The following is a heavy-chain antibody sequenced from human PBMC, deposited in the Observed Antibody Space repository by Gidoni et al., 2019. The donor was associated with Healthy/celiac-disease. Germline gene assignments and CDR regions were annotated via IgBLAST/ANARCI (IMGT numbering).Heavy chain of an antibody. D-gene: IGHD3-22*01. CDR1: GFTFSSYS. V-gene: IGHV3-48*02. Sequence: EVQLVESGGGLVQPGVSLRLSCAASGFTFSSYSMNWVRQAPGKGLEWVSYISSSSSTIYYADSVKGRFTISRDNAKNSLYLQMNSLRDEDTAVYYCARDVVLSYYDSSGYYYPRWFDPWGQGTLVTVSS. CDR3: ARDVVLSYYDSSGYYYPRWFDP. CDR2: ISSSSSTI. J-gene: IGHJ5*02.